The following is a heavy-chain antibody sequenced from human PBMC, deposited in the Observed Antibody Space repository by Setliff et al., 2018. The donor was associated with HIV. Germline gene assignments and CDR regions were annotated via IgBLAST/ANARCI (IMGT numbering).Heavy chain of an antibody. D-gene: IGHD3-10*01. J-gene: IGHJ4*02. Sequence: NPSETLSLTCTVSGGSISSGDYYWSWIRQPPGKGLEWIGYIYYSGSTYYNPSLKSRVTISVDTSKNQFSLKLSSVTAADTAVYYCARVPLVRGAVDYWGQGTLVTVSS. CDR2: IYYSGST. V-gene: IGHV4-30-4*08. CDR1: GGSISSGDYY. CDR3: ARVPLVRGAVDY.